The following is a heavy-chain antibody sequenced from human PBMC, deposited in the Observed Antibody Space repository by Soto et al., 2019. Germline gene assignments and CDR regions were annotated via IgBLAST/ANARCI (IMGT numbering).Heavy chain of an antibody. J-gene: IGHJ4*02. CDR2: INAGYGNT. V-gene: IGHV1-3*01. CDR3: ARDTGDGTVDF. CDR1: GYTFSSYA. D-gene: IGHD7-27*01. Sequence: QVHLVQSGAEVRKPGASVKVSCKASGYTFSSYAMHWVRQAPGQRLEWMGWINAGYGNTKSSQKFQDRVTISRDTSASTAYMELTSLRSEDTAVYYCARDTGDGTVDFCGQVTLGTVSS.